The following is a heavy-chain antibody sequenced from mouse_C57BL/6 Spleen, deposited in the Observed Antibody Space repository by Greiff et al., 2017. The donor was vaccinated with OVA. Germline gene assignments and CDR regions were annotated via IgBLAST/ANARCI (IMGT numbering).Heavy chain of an antibody. Sequence: QVQLKESGAELVKPGASVKISCKASGYAFSSYWMNWVKQRPGKGLEWLGQIYPGDGDTNYNGKFKGKATLTADKSSSTAYMQLSSLTSEDSAVYFCAPLDSSGPFDDWGKGTTRTVSS. CDR1: GYAFSSYW. V-gene: IGHV1-80*01. CDR3: APLDSSGPFDD. J-gene: IGHJ2*01. D-gene: IGHD3-2*02. CDR2: IYPGDGDT.